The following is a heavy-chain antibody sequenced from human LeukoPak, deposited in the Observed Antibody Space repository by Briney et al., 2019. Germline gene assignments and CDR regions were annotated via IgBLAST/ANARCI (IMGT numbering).Heavy chain of an antibody. CDR3: ARETDSSGLYYFDY. CDR1: GFTFRSYA. J-gene: IGHJ4*02. V-gene: IGHV3-23*01. CDR2: ISGSGDST. Sequence: GGSLRFSCAASGFTFRSYAMSWVRQAPGKGLEWVTAISGSGDSTYFADSVKGRFTISRDNSKNTLYMQMSSLRAEDTAVYYCARETDSSGLYYFDYWGQGTLVTVSS. D-gene: IGHD3-22*01.